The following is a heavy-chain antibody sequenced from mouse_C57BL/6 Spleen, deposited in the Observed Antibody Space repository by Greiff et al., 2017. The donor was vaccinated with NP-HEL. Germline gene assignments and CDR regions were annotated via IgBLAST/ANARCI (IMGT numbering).Heavy chain of an antibody. V-gene: IGHV1-15*01. CDR1: GYTFTDYE. CDR2: IDPETGGT. J-gene: IGHJ4*01. CDR3: TRNYGSSWAMDY. Sequence: VHLVESGAELVRPGASVTLSCKASGYTFTDYEMHWVKQTPVHGLEWIGAIDPETGGTAYNQKFKGKAILTADKSSSTAYMELRSLTSEDSAVYYCTRNYGSSWAMDYWGQGTSVTVSS. D-gene: IGHD1-1*01.